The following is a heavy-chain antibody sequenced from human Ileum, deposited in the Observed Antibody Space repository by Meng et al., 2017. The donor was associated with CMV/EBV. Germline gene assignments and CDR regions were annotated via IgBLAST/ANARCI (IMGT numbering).Heavy chain of an antibody. D-gene: IGHD5-18*01. Sequence: ASEKVPCKASGYTFINYGVTWVRQAPGQGLEWMGWSSAKHVNTDCTRKFQGRVTMTTDISTSTAYMELTSLTSDDTAVYYCARGQPTHYWGQGTLVTVSS. CDR3: ARGQPTHY. V-gene: IGHV1-18*01. CDR1: GYTFINYG. CDR2: SSAKHVNT. J-gene: IGHJ4*02.